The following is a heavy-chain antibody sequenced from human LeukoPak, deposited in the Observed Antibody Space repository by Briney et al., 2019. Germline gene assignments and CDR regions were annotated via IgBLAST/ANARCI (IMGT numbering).Heavy chain of an antibody. CDR3: ARNNYDYGDFYYYYRLDV. V-gene: IGHV4-34*01. CDR1: GGSFSGYY. J-gene: IGHJ6*02. Sequence: SETLSLTCAVYGGSFSGYYWSWIRQPPGKGLEWIGEINHSGSTNYNPSLKNRVTISVDTSKNQFSLKLSSVTAADTAVYYCARNNYDYGDFYYYYRLDVWGQGTTVTVSS. CDR2: INHSGST. D-gene: IGHD4-17*01.